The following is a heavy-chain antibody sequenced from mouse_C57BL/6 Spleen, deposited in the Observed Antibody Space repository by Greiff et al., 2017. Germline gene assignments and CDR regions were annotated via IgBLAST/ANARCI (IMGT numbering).Heavy chain of an antibody. CDR3: TTGRFAY. J-gene: IGHJ3*01. CDR1: GFNIKDDY. CDR2: IDPENGDT. V-gene: IGHV14-4*01. Sequence: VQLQQSGAELVRPGASVKLSCTAPGFNIKDDYMHWVKQRPEQGLEWIGWIDPENGDTEYASKFQGKATITADTSSNTAYLQLSSLTSEDTAVYYCTTGRFAYWGQGTLVTVSA.